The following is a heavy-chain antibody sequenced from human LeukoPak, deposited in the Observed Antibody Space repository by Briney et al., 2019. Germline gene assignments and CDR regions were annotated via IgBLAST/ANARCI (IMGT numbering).Heavy chain of an antibody. Sequence: SETLSLTRTVPGGSISSSSYYWGWIRQPPGKGLEWIGSIYYSGSTYYNPSLKSRVTISVDTSKNQFSLKLSSVTAADTAVYYCARDRGYCTNGVCRGGFDYWGQGTLVTVSS. CDR3: ARDRGYCTNGVCRGGFDY. D-gene: IGHD2-8*01. V-gene: IGHV4-39*07. J-gene: IGHJ4*02. CDR1: GGSISSSSYY. CDR2: IYYSGST.